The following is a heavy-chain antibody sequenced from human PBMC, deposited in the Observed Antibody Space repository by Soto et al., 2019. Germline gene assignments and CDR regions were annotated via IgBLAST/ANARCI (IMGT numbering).Heavy chain of an antibody. J-gene: IGHJ4*02. CDR3: ARVGLRLIDY. CDR1: GGSISSYY. Sequence: LSLTCTVSGGSISSYYWSWIRQPPGKGLEWIGYIYYSGSTNYNPSLKSRVTISVDTSKNQFSLKLSSVTAADTAVYYCARVGLRLIDYWGQGTLVTVSS. CDR2: IYYSGST. V-gene: IGHV4-59*01. D-gene: IGHD5-12*01.